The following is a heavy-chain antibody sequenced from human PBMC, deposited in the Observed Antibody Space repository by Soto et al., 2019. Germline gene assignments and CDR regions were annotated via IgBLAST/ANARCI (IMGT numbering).Heavy chain of an antibody. J-gene: IGHJ4*02. CDR3: ARRDSHGFFRYFDN. D-gene: IGHD4-17*01. Sequence: EVQLLESGGDLVQPGGSLRLSCAASGFTFSNFAMSWVRQAPGRGLEWVSGISASGRDIHYADSVKDRFTVSRDNSKNTLYLQMNSLRAEDTAIYYCARRDSHGFFRYFDNWGQGTLVTVSS. CDR2: ISASGRDI. CDR1: GFTFSNFA. V-gene: IGHV3-23*01.